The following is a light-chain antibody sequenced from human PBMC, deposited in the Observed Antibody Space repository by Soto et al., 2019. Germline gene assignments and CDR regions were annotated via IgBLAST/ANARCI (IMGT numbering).Light chain of an antibody. Sequence: VLTRSPATLSLSPGERATLSCRASLNVNSYLAWYQQKPGQAPRLLIYDASNRATGIPARFSGSGSGTDFTLTISSLEPEDFAVYYCQQRSNWPPAITFGQGTRLEIK. CDR2: DAS. CDR1: LNVNSY. CDR3: QQRSNWPPAIT. J-gene: IGKJ5*01. V-gene: IGKV3-11*01.